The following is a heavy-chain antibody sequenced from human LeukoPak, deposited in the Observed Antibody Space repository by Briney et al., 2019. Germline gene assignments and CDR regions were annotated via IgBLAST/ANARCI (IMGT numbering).Heavy chain of an antibody. CDR2: INPNSGGT. CDR3: ARGGPFVFSAFAY. V-gene: IGHV1-2*02. D-gene: IGHD2/OR15-2a*01. Sequence: ASVKVSCKASGYSFAGYYMHWVRQAPGQGLEWMGWINPNSGGTNYAQKFQGRVTMTRDTSISTAYMELSRVTSDDTAVYYCARGGPFVFSAFAYGGRGPLVPVPS. CDR1: GYSFAGYY. J-gene: IGHJ4*02.